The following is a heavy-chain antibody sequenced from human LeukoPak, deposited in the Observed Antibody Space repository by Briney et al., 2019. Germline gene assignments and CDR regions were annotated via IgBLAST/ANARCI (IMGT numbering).Heavy chain of an antibody. CDR1: GFTFSSYA. D-gene: IGHD3-16*01. Sequence: GRSLRLSCAASGFTFSSYAMHWVRQAPGKGLEWVAVISYDGSNKYYADSVKGRFTISRDNSKNTLYLQMNSLRAEDTAVYYCARGPLGHPGTYYYCGMDVWGQGTTVTVSS. V-gene: IGHV3-30*04. CDR3: ARGPLGHPGTYYYCGMDV. J-gene: IGHJ6*02. CDR2: ISYDGSNK.